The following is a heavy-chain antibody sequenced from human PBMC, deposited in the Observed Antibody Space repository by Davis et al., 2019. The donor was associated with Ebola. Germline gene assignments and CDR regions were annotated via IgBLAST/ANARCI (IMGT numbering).Heavy chain of an antibody. Sequence: MPSETLSLTCTVSGGSISSYYWSWIRQPPGKGLEWIGYVYYSGSTDYNPSLKSRVIISVNTSKNQFSLKLSSVTTADTAVYYCAGTSSSWYLYFQHWGQGTLVTVSS. CDR2: VYYSGST. D-gene: IGHD6-13*01. J-gene: IGHJ1*01. V-gene: IGHV4-59*08. CDR3: AGTSSSWYLYFQH. CDR1: GGSISSYY.